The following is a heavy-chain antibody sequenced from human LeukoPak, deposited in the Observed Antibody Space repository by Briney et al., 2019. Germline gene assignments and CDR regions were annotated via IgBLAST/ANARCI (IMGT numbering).Heavy chain of an antibody. D-gene: IGHD3-3*01. J-gene: IGHJ6*03. V-gene: IGHV3-7*01. CDR1: GFTFSSYW. CDR3: ARDYYDFWSGYYTHYYYYYMDV. Sequence: PGGSLRLSCAASGFTFSSYWMSWVRQAPGKGLEWVANIKQDGSEKYYVDSVKGRFTISRDNAKNSLYLQMNSLRAEDTAVYYCARDYYDFWSGYYTHYYYYYMDVWGKGTTVTVSS. CDR2: IKQDGSEK.